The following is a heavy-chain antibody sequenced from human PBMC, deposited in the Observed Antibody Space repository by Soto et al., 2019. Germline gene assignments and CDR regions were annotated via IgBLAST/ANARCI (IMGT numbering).Heavy chain of an antibody. J-gene: IGHJ5*02. CDR1: GFTFGDYA. D-gene: IGHD2-2*01. V-gene: IGHV3-49*03. CDR3: TRKPKDIVVVPAAMLSVWFDQ. CDR2: IRSKAYGGTT. Sequence: PGGSLRLSCTASGFTFGDYAMSWFRQAPGKGLEWVGFIRSKAYGGTTEYAASVKGRFTISRDDSKSIAYLQMNSLKTEDTAVYYCTRKPKDIVVVPAAMLSVWFDQWGQGTLVTVSS.